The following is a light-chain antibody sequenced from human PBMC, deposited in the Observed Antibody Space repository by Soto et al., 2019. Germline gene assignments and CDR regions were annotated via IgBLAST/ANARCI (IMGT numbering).Light chain of an antibody. CDR2: NTS. CDR1: QSFSGS. V-gene: IGKV3-11*01. Sequence: EIVLTQSPATLSLSPGERATLSCRASQSFSGSLAWYQKKPGQAPRLLIYNTSNRAANVPARFSGSGSGTDFTLTISSLEPEDFALYYCQQRGSWPLTFGPGTKVGIK. CDR3: QQRGSWPLT. J-gene: IGKJ3*01.